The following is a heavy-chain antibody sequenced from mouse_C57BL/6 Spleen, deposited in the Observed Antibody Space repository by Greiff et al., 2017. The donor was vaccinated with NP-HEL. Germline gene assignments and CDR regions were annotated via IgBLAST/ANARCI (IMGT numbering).Heavy chain of an antibody. CDR2: ISSGSSTI. J-gene: IGHJ2*01. V-gene: IGHV5-17*01. CDR3: ARKGNYGSSYDY. D-gene: IGHD1-1*01. Sequence: EVMLVESGGGLVKPGGSLKLSCAASGFTFSDYGMHWVRQAPEKGLEWVAYISSGSSTIYYADTLKGRFTISRDNAKNTQFLQMTSLRSEDTAMYYGARKGNYGSSYDYWGQGTTLTVSS. CDR1: GFTFSDYG.